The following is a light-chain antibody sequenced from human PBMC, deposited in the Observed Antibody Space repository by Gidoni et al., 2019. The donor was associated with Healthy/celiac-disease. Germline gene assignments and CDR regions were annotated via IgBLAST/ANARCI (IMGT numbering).Light chain of an antibody. V-gene: IGKV3-20*01. J-gene: IGKJ1*01. CDR1: QSVSSRY. CDR3: QQYET. CDR2: GAS. Sequence: EIVLTQSPGALSLSPGERATLSCRASQSVSSRYVAWYQQKPGQEPRLLIYGASSRATGSPDRFSGSGAGTDFTLTISRLEPEDFAVYYCQQYETFGQGTKVEIK.